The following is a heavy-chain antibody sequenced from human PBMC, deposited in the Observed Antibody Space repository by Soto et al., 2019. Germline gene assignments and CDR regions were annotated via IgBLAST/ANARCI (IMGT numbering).Heavy chain of an antibody. J-gene: IGHJ5*02. V-gene: IGHV4-31*03. CDR3: ARESRFDP. CDR2: IYYTGST. CDR1: GASITSGAYY. Sequence: SETLSLTCPVSGASITSGAYYWTWVRQHPVKGLEWIGHIYYTGSTYYNPSLKSRLNISLDTSKNQFSLQLESMAAADTAIYYWARESRFDPWGQGTLVTVS.